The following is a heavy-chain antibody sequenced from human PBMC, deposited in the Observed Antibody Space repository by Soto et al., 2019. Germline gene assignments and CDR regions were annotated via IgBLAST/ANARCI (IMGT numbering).Heavy chain of an antibody. CDR2: IKTDGSST. J-gene: IGHJ4*02. Sequence: EVQLVESGGGLVQPGGSLRLSCAASGFSFSSYWIHWVRQAPGKGLVWVSRIKTDGSSTDYADSVKGRFTIXRDNAKNXLXXXXXXXXXXXXXXXYXAKREGNTYGLFHWGQGTLVTVSS. CDR1: GFSFSSYW. V-gene: IGHV3-74*01. D-gene: IGHD5-18*01. CDR3: AKREGNTYGLFH.